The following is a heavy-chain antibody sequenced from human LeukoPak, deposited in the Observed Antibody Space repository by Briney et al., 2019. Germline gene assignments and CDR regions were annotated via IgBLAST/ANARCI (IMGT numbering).Heavy chain of an antibody. V-gene: IGHV3-53*01. Sequence: GGSLRLSCAASGFTVSNNYMSWVRQAPGKGLEWVSVIYGGGSTSYSDSVKGGFTISRDNSKNTLYLQMNSLRVDDTGVYYCARDRSDGNYYMVVWGKGTTVIVSS. J-gene: IGHJ6*03. CDR1: GFTVSNNY. CDR3: ARDRSDGNYYMVV. CDR2: IYGGGST. D-gene: IGHD5-24*01.